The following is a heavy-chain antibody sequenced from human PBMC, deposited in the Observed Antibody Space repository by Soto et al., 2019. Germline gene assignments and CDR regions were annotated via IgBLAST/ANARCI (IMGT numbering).Heavy chain of an antibody. D-gene: IGHD2-15*01. CDR1: GGTFSSYA. CDR3: ARGSRGVVVVAAQGFDP. CDR2: IIPIFGTA. Sequence: SVKVSCKASGGTFSSYAISWVRQAPGQGLEWMGGIIPIFGTANYAQKFQGRVTITADESTSTAYMELSSLRSEDTAVYYCARGSRGVVVVAAQGFDPWGQGTLVTVSS. J-gene: IGHJ5*02. V-gene: IGHV1-69*13.